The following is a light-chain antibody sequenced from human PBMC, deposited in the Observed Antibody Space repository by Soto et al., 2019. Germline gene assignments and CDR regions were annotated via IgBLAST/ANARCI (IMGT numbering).Light chain of an antibody. CDR3: SSYAGSNNPFV. CDR2: EVS. Sequence: QSALTQPPSASGSPGQSVTISCTGTSSDVGGYKYVSWYQQHPGKAPKLMIYEVSKRPSGVPDRFSGSKSGNTASLPVSGLQAEDEADYYCSSYAGSNNPFVFGTGTKVTVL. J-gene: IGLJ1*01. V-gene: IGLV2-8*01. CDR1: SSDVGGYKY.